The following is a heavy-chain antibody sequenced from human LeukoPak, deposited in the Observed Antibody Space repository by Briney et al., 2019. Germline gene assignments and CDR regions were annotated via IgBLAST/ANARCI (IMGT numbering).Heavy chain of an antibody. D-gene: IGHD3-3*01. CDR3: AKVGFSEMEWLLYSDH. V-gene: IGHV3-23*01. J-gene: IGHJ4*02. CDR1: GSTFRSYA. CDR2: ISGSSGHT. Sequence: GGSLRLSCIASGSTFRSYAMSWVRQAPGKGLEWVSAISGSSGHTYYADSVKGRFTISRDNSKNTLYLQMNSLRAEDTAVYYCAKVGFSEMEWLLYSDHWGQGTLVTVSS.